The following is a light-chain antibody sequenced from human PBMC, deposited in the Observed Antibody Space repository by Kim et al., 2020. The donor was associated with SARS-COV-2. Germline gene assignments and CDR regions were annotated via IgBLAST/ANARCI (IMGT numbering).Light chain of an antibody. CDR2: YAS. J-gene: IGKJ4*01. V-gene: IGKV1-5*01. Sequence: VGDRVTITCRASETIDRWLAWYQQKPGQAPKLLIYYASTLESGVPSRFSGSGSGTEFTLTITSLQPDDFATYFCQQYLSSSPSVTFGGGTNVDIK. CDR1: ETIDRW. CDR3: QQYLSSSPSVT.